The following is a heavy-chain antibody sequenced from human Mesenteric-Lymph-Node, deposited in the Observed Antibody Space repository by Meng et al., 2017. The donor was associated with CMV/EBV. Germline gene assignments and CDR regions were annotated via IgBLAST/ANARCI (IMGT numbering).Heavy chain of an antibody. Sequence: TVSFKASGGSLGTATITWVRQAPGDGREWLGRITSVLNIVNYAQRFQGRVTITADKSTGTVYMEMSRLRTEDTAVYYCARGREWFGPWGQGSLVTVSS. CDR1: GGSLGTAT. CDR2: ITSVLNIV. J-gene: IGHJ5*02. CDR3: ARGREWFGP. V-gene: IGHV1-69*02.